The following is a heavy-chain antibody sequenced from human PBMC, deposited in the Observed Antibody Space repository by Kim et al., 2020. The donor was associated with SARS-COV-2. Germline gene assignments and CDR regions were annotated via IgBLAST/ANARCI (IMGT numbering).Heavy chain of an antibody. Sequence: GGSLRLSCAASGFTVSSNYMSWVRQAPGKGLEWVSVNYSGGSTYYADSVKGRFTISRDNSKNTLYLQMNSLRAEDTAVYYCARESDDFWSGYPYYGMDVWGQGTTVTVSS. J-gene: IGHJ6*02. CDR3: ARESDDFWSGYPYYGMDV. CDR2: NYSGGST. V-gene: IGHV3-53*01. CDR1: GFTVSSNY. D-gene: IGHD3-3*01.